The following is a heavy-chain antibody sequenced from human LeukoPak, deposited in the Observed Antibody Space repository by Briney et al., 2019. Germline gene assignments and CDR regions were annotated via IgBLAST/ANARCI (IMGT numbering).Heavy chain of an antibody. D-gene: IGHD2-15*01. CDR1: GYTFTGYY. J-gene: IGHJ6*02. CDR3: AREYGVVAAKQYYYYGMDV. V-gene: IGHV1-2*02. Sequence: ASVKVSCTASGYTFTGYYMHWVRQAPGQGLEWMGWINPNSGGTNYAQKFQGRVTMTRDTSISTAYMELSRLRSDDTAVYYCAREYGVVAAKQYYYYGMDVWGQGTTVTVSS. CDR2: INPNSGGT.